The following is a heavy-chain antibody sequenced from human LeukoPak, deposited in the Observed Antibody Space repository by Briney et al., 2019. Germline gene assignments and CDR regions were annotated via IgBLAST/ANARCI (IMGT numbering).Heavy chain of an antibody. CDR2: IYSGGST. V-gene: IGHV3-53*01. CDR1: GFTVSSNY. J-gene: IGHJ6*02. CDR3: ARGGYSYGYGVNYYYYYGMDV. D-gene: IGHD5-18*01. Sequence: PGGSLRLSCAASGFTVSSNYMSWVRQAPGKGLEWVSVIYSGGSTYYADSVKGRFTISRDNFKNTLYLQMNSLRAEDTAVYYCARGGYSYGYGVNYYYYYGMDVWGQGTTVTVSS.